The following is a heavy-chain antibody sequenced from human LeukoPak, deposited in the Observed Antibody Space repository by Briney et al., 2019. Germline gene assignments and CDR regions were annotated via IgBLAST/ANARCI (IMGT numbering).Heavy chain of an antibody. CDR1: GFTFSSYA. CDR3: AKLIAAAGIVDY. CDR2: IGGSGGST. Sequence: GGSLRLSCTASGFTFSSYAMSWVRQAPGKGLEWVSAIGGSGGSTYYADSVKGRFTISRDNSKNTLYLQMNSLRAEDTAVYYCAKLIAAAGIVDYWGQGTLVTVSS. D-gene: IGHD6-13*01. V-gene: IGHV3-23*01. J-gene: IGHJ4*02.